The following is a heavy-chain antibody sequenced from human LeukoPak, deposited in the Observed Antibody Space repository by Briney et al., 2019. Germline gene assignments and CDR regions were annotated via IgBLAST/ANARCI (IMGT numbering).Heavy chain of an antibody. CDR3: ARDLRKWGYSY. J-gene: IGHJ4*02. D-gene: IGHD5-18*01. CDR1: GFTVSSNY. Sequence: GGSLRLSCAASGFTVSSNYMSWVRQAPGKGLEWVSVIYSGGSTYYADSVKGRFTISRDNAKNSLYLQMNSLRAEDTAVYYCARDLRKWGYSYGGQGTLVTVSS. V-gene: IGHV3-66*01. CDR2: IYSGGST.